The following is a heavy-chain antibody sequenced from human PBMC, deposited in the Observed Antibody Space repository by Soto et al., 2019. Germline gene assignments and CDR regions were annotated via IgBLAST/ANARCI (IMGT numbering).Heavy chain of an antibody. Sequence: QDQLVQSGAEVKKPGASVTVSCKASGYSFTNYGVTWGRQAPGQGLEWMGWISAFNGNTHYAQNLQGRVTMTTDASTSTAYRELRSLRSDDTAVYYCARDRGVAPPVAGNTHYYYYMDVWGKGTTVTVSS. D-gene: IGHD6-19*01. CDR2: ISAFNGNT. CDR1: GYSFTNYG. J-gene: IGHJ6*03. CDR3: ARDRGVAPPVAGNTHYYYYMDV. V-gene: IGHV1-18*01.